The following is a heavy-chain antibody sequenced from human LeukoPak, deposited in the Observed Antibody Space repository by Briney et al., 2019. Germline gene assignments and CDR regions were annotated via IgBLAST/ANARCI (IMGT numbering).Heavy chain of an antibody. Sequence: ASVKVSCKASGYTFTSYYRQWVRQAPGQGLEWMGTINARGGSTSYAQKFQGRVTMTRDTSTNTVYMDLSSLTSEDTAVYYCARVGATLNGFDYWGQGTLVTVSS. CDR1: GYTFTSYY. J-gene: IGHJ4*02. CDR2: INARGGST. V-gene: IGHV1-46*01. CDR3: ARVGATLNGFDY. D-gene: IGHD1-26*01.